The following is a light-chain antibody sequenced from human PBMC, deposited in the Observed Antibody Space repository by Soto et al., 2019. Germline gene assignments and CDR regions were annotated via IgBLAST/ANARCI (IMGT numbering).Light chain of an antibody. V-gene: IGLV1-40*01. CDR2: GNS. J-gene: IGLJ2*01. CDR1: SSNIGAVYD. CDR3: QSYDSSLSGSV. Sequence: QSVLTQPPSVSGAPGQRVTISCPGSSSNIGAVYDVHWYQQLPGTAPKLLIYGNSNRPSGVPDRFSGSQSGTSASLAITGLQAEDEADYYCQSYDSSLSGSVFGGGTKLTVL.